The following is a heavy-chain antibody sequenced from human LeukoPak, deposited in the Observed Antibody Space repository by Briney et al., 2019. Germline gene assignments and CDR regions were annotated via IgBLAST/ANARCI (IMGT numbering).Heavy chain of an antibody. D-gene: IGHD2-2*01. Sequence: GGSLRLSCAASGFTFSSYSMNWVRQAPGKGLEWVSYISASSSIIYYADSVKGRFTISRDNAKNSLYMQMTSLRDEDTAVYYCARDSNWAFDIWGQGTMVTVSS. CDR2: ISASSSII. CDR1: GFTFSSYS. V-gene: IGHV3-48*02. J-gene: IGHJ3*02. CDR3: ARDSNWAFDI.